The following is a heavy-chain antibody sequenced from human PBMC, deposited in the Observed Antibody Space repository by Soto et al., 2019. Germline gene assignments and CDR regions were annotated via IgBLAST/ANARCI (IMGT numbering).Heavy chain of an antibody. Sequence: PGGSLRLSCAASGFTFSSYAMHWVRQAPGKGLEWVAVISYDGSNKYYADSVKGRFTISRDNSKNTLYLQMNGLRAEDTAVYYCARSPPAAAGHYYYYGMDVWGQGTTVTVSS. D-gene: IGHD6-13*01. J-gene: IGHJ6*02. V-gene: IGHV3-30-3*01. CDR1: GFTFSSYA. CDR2: ISYDGSNK. CDR3: ARSPPAAAGHYYYYGMDV.